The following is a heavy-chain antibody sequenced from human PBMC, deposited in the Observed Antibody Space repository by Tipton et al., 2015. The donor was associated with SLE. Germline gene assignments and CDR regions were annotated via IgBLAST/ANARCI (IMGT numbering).Heavy chain of an antibody. D-gene: IGHD2-2*01. CDR3: ARDLTLVVPAAQGGNCFDP. V-gene: IGHV4-4*07. Sequence: TLSLTCTVSGGSISNNHWSWIRQPAGRGLEWIGRIYTSGSINYNPSLKSRVTMSVDTPKNQLSLKLSSVTAADTAVYYCARDLTLVVPAAQGGNCFDPWGRGTRVTVSS. CDR2: IYTSGSI. CDR1: GGSISNNH. J-gene: IGHJ5*02.